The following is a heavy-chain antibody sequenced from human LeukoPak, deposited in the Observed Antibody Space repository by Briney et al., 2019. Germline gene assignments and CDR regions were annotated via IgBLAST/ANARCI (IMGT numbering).Heavy chain of an antibody. CDR1: GFTFTSYA. CDR3: AKDTKYCSGGSCYPPYFDY. D-gene: IGHD2-15*01. J-gene: IGHJ4*02. Sequence: GGSLRLSCAASGFTFTSYAMSWVRQAPGKGLEWVAVISYDGSHKYYADSVKGRFTISRDNSKNTLYLQMNSLRGEDTAVYYCAKDTKYCSGGSCYPPYFDYWGQGTLVTVSS. V-gene: IGHV3-30*18. CDR2: ISYDGSHK.